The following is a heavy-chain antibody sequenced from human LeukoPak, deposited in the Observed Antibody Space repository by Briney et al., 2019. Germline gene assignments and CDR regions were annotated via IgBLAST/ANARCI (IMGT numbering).Heavy chain of an antibody. CDR2: INTNTGNP. J-gene: IGHJ5*02. CDR1: GYTFTSYA. D-gene: IGHD3-10*01. Sequence: ASVKVSCKASGYTFTSYAMNWVRQAPGQGLEWMGWINTNTGNPTYAQGFTGRFVFSLDTSVSTAYLQISSLKAEDTAVYYCAREVHLWFGELYNWFDPWGQGTLVTVSS. CDR3: AREVHLWFGELYNWFDP. V-gene: IGHV7-4-1*02.